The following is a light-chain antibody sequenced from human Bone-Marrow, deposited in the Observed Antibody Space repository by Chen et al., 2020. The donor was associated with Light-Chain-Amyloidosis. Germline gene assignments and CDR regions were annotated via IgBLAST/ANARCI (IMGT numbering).Light chain of an antibody. CDR3: QQYGTSPLT. CDR1: QTISSNY. J-gene: IGKJ4*01. V-gene: IGKV3-20*01. CDR2: GSS. Sequence: EIVLTQSPGTLSLSPGEGANRSCRASQTISSNYLTWYQQKVGQAPRLLIYGSSSRATGIPDRFTGRGSGTDFTLPINRLEPEDFAMYYGQQYGTSPLTFGGGTKVEIK.